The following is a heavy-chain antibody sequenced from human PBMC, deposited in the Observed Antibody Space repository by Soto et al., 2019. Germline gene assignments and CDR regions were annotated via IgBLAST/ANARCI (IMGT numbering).Heavy chain of an antibody. CDR3: ARGSSFWSGLYPGFDY. J-gene: IGHJ4*02. V-gene: IGHV3-53*01. D-gene: IGHD3-3*01. CDR2: IYSGGST. Sequence: PGGSLRLSCAASGFTFSSNYMSWVRQAPGKGLEWVSVIYSGGSTYYADSVKGRFTISRDNSKNTLYLQMNSLRAEDTAVYYCARGSSFWSGLYPGFDYWGQGTLVTVSS. CDR1: GFTFSSNY.